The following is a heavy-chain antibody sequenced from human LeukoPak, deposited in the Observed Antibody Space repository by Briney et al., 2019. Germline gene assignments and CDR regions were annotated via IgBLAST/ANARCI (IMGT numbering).Heavy chain of an antibody. Sequence: GGSLRLSCAASEFTLSSYWMSWVRQAPGKGLEWVANIKQDGSERYYVDSVKGRFTISRDNAKNSLYLQMNGLRAEDTAVYYCARDLGRDIVVVPAAMGSGMDVWGQGTTVTVSS. CDR3: ARDLGRDIVVVPAAMGSGMDV. J-gene: IGHJ6*02. V-gene: IGHV3-7*01. CDR1: EFTLSSYW. D-gene: IGHD2-2*01. CDR2: IKQDGSER.